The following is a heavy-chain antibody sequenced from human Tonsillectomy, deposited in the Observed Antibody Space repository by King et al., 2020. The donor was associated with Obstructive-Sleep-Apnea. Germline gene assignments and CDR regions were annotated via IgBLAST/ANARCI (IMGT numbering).Heavy chain of an antibody. J-gene: IGHJ4*02. CDR3: ARGEIYSDGSHAYCDN. D-gene: IGHD5-18*01. Sequence: VQLVQSGAEVRKPGSSVKVSCKASGDTFSTSSISWVRQAPGQGLEWMGGIIPIVGVTNYAQKFQGSVTITSDKSTRTAYMDLSSLRSEDTAVYYCARGEIYSDGSHAYCDNWGQGTLVTVSS. CDR2: IIPIVGVT. CDR1: GDTFSTSS. V-gene: IGHV1-69*04.